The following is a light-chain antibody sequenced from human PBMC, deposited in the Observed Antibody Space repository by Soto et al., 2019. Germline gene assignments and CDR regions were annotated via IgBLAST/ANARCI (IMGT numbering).Light chain of an antibody. CDR3: QQSYNART. CDR1: QSISNY. V-gene: IGKV1-39*01. Sequence: DIPMTQSPSSLSASVGDRVTITCRASQSISNYLNWYQQKPGKAPKLLIYAASNLQSGVPSRFSGSGSGTDFTLTISGLQPEDSATYYCQQSYNARTFGQGTKVEIK. CDR2: AAS. J-gene: IGKJ1*01.